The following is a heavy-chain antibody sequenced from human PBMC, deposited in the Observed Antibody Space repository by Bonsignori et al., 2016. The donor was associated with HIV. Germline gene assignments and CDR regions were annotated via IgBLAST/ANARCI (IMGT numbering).Heavy chain of an antibody. J-gene: IGHJ4*02. D-gene: IGHD2-2*02. V-gene: IGHV1-2*02. CDR2: INPNSGGT. CDR3: AREAVVVPAAIDL. Sequence: WVRQAPGQGLEWMGWINPNSGGTNYAQKFQGRVTMTRDTSISTAYMELSRLRSDDTAVYYCAREAVVVPAAIDLWGQGTLVTVSS.